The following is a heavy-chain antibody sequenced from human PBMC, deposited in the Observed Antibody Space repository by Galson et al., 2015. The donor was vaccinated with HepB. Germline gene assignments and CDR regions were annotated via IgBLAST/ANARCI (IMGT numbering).Heavy chain of an antibody. CDR3: ARTSSSSFYYFDY. D-gene: IGHD6-6*01. V-gene: IGHV4-59*08. Sequence: ETLSLTCTVSGGSISSYYWSWIRQPPGKGLEWIGYIYYSGSTNYNPSLKSRVTISVDTSKNQFSLKLSSVTAADTAMYYCARTSSSSFYYFDYWGQGTLDTVSS. CDR2: IYYSGST. CDR1: GGSISSYY. J-gene: IGHJ4*02.